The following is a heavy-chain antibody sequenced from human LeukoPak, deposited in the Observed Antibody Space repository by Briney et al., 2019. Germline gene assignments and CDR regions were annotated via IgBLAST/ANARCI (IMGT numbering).Heavy chain of an antibody. CDR1: GGTFSSYA. CDR3: AVIGLPSNIVVVLAATYFDY. Sequence: AASVKVSCKASGGTFSSYAISWVRQAPGQGLEWMGGIIPIFGTANYAQKFQGRVTITTDESTSTAYMELSSLRSKDTAVYYCAVIGLPSNIVVVLAATYFDYWGQGTLVTVSS. D-gene: IGHD2-15*01. J-gene: IGHJ4*02. V-gene: IGHV1-69*05. CDR2: IIPIFGTA.